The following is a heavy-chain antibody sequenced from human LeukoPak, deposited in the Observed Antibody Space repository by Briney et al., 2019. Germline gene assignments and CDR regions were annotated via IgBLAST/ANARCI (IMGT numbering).Heavy chain of an antibody. CDR1: GFSFGNYS. V-gene: IGHV3-23*01. D-gene: IGHD2-21*01. J-gene: IGHJ5*01. CDR2: ISGTGGAT. Sequence: AGGSLRLSCVASGFSFGNYSMSWVRQAPGKGLQWVSQISGTGGATWYAGFARDRCTISRDNSKKTLYLQMSGLRVEDTAMYYCVKDPRDTYGTNWFVSWGQGTLLIVSS. CDR3: VKDPRDTYGTNWFVS.